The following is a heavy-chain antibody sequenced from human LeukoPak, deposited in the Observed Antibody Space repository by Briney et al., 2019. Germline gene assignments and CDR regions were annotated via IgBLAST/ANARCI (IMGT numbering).Heavy chain of an antibody. CDR3: ARLSGYSSGHYYSDY. CDR2: IYYSGST. J-gene: IGHJ4*02. Sequence: SETLSLTCTVSGGSISSYYWTWIRQPPGKGLELLGYIYYSGSTNYNPSLKSRVTISVHTSKNQFSLKLSSVTAADTAVYYCARLSGYSSGHYYSDYWGQGTLVTVSS. D-gene: IGHD3-22*01. V-gene: IGHV4-59*01. CDR1: GGSISSYY.